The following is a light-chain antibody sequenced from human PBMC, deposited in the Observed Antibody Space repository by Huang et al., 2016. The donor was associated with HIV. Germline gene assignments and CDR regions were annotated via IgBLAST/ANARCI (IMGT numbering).Light chain of an antibody. CDR3: QHRVNGLT. CDR2: DAS. V-gene: IGKV3-11*01. J-gene: IGKJ4*01. CDR1: QNINTH. Sequence: EIVLTQSPATLSFFPGQRVSLSCRASQNINTHLAWYQQRPGQPPRLLIYDASSRVPGVAARFSGSVSGTDFTLTIRSLESEDFATYYCQHRVNGLTFGGGTKV.